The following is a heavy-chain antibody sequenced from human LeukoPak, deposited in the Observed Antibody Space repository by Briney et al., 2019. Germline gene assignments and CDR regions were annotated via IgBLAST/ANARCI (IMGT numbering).Heavy chain of an antibody. Sequence: GESLQISCKGSGYRFTNYWIAWVRQLPGKGLEWMGIVYPGDSDTRYSPSFQGQVTISADESISAAYLQWSSLKASDTAMYYCARRGGNYGTWYFDLWGRGTLVTVSS. CDR1: GYRFTNYW. J-gene: IGHJ2*01. CDR2: VYPGDSDT. V-gene: IGHV5-51*01. CDR3: ARRGGNYGTWYFDL. D-gene: IGHD4-11*01.